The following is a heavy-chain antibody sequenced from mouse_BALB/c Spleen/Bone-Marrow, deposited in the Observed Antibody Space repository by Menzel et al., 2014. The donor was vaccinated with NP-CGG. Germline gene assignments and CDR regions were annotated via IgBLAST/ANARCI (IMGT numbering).Heavy chain of an antibody. CDR2: IYPSDSYT. V-gene: IGHV1-69*02. CDR1: GYTFTSYW. Sequence: VQLQQSGAELVRPGASVKLSCKASGYTFTSYWINWVKPRPGQGLEWIGNIYPSDSYTNYNQKFKDKATLTVDKSSSTAYMQLSSPTSEDSAVYYCTRRGTGNAMDYWGQGTSVTVSS. D-gene: IGHD3-3*01. J-gene: IGHJ4*01. CDR3: TRRGTGNAMDY.